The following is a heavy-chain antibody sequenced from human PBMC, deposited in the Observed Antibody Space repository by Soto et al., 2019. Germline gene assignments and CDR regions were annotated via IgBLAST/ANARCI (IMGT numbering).Heavy chain of an antibody. D-gene: IGHD3-10*01. CDR2: VWYDGSNK. J-gene: IGHJ6*02. CDR3: ARDPLALHFGSPSHYYHGMDV. CDR1: GFTFSVFG. Sequence: QEQLVESGGGVVQPGRSLRLSCAASGFTFSVFGMHWVRQAPGKGLEWVAVVWYDGSNKYYADSVKGRFTISRDNSKNTLYLQMNNLTAEDAAVYFCARDPLALHFGSPSHYYHGMDVWGQGTTVTVSS. V-gene: IGHV3-33*01.